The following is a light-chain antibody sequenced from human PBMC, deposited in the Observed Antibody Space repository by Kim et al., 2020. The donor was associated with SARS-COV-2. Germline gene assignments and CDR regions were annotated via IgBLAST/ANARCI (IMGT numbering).Light chain of an antibody. J-gene: IGKJ1*01. CDR3: QQYDSVPWT. CDR1: QVISND. V-gene: IGKV1-27*01. CDR2: DAS. Sequence: ASVGDGVTIACRADQVISNDLAWYQRKPGRPPTLLIYDASGLQSGVPSRFSGSRSGTDFTLTISSLQPEDVGTYYCQQYDSVPWTFGQGTKVDIK.